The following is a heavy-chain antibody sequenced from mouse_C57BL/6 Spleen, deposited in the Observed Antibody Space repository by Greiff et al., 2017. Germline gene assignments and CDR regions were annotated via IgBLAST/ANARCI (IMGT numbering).Heavy chain of an antibody. CDR3: ARSGIGSSYYFDY. V-gene: IGHV1-52*01. D-gene: IGHD1-1*01. Sequence: QVQLQQPGAELVRPGSSVKLSCKASGYTFTSYWMHWVKQRPIQGLEWIGNIDPSDSETHYNQKFKDKATLTVDKSSSTAYMQLSSLTSEDSAVYYCARSGIGSSYYFDYWGQGTTLTVSS. CDR2: IDPSDSET. J-gene: IGHJ2*01. CDR1: GYTFTSYW.